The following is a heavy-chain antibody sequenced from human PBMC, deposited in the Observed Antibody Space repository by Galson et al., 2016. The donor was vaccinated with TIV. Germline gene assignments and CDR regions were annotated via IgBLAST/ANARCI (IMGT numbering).Heavy chain of an antibody. V-gene: IGHV4-39*07. CDR1: GGSISSRSYY. Sequence: SETLSLTCTVSGGSISSRSYYWGWIRQPPGKGLEWIGSIYDSGNTYQNPSLKCRVTISLAASKNHFSLTLRSGTAADTAVYYCARHDLWYYVGSWGQGALVIVSS. CDR3: ARHDLWYYVGS. J-gene: IGHJ4*02. D-gene: IGHD2-8*02. CDR2: IYDSGNT.